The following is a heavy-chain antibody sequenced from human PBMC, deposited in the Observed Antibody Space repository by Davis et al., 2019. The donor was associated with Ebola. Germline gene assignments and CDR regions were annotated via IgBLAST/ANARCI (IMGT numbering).Heavy chain of an antibody. CDR2: IKPDGSDK. D-gene: IGHD6-13*01. Sequence: GESLKISCAASGFTFSTNWMSWVRQAPGKGLEWVATIKPDGSDKYFVDSVKGRFTMSRDNAKTSLFLQMNSLRDEDTAVYYCARGAAAAGTDYQYGMDVWGKGTTVTVSS. CDR1: GFTFSTNW. V-gene: IGHV3-7*01. CDR3: ARGAAAAGTDYQYGMDV. J-gene: IGHJ6*04.